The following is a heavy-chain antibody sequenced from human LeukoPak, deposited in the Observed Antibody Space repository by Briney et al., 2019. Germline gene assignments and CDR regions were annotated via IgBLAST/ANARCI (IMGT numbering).Heavy chain of an antibody. D-gene: IGHD5-12*01. CDR2: ISGINKST. CDR3: AKGGSAYETDY. CDR1: GFTFNSYA. V-gene: IGHV3-23*01. J-gene: IGHJ4*02. Sequence: GGSLRLSCAASGFTFNSYAMRWVRQAPGKGLEWVSTISGINKSTYYADSVKGRFTISRDNSKNALHLQMDSLRAEDTAVYYCAKGGSAYETDYWGQGTLVTVSS.